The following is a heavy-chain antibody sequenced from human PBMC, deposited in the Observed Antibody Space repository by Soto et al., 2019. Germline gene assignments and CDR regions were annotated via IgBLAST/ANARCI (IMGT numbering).Heavy chain of an antibody. CDR2: LTWNGEVL. J-gene: IGHJ4*02. V-gene: IGHV3-9*01. D-gene: IGHD3-22*01. Sequence: VPLAESGGALVQPGRSLRLSCVASGFTFDDYAIHWVRQTPGKGLEWVSGLTWNGEVLGYADSVKGRFTISRDNTKNSLYLEMNSLRPEDTALYYCVKDSESSGYLTHLDYWGQGTLVTVSS. CDR3: VKDSESSGYLTHLDY. CDR1: GFTFDDYA.